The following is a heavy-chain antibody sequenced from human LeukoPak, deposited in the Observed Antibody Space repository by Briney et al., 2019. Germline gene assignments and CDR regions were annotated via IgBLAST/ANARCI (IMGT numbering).Heavy chain of an antibody. CDR2: INQDGSEK. Sequence: PGGSLRLSCAASGFTFSSYYMSWVRQAPGKGLEWVANINQDGSEKYYVDSVKGRFSISRDNAKNSLYLQMNSLRAEDTAVYYCAGNGDYIKWGQGTLVTVSS. CDR1: GFTFSSYY. J-gene: IGHJ4*02. D-gene: IGHD4-17*01. CDR3: AGNGDYIK. V-gene: IGHV3-7*01.